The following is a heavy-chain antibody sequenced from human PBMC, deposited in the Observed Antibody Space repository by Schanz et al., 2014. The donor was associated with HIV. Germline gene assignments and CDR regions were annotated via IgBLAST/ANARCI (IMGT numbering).Heavy chain of an antibody. J-gene: IGHJ6*02. CDR2: IIPVFGTA. Sequence: QVPLVQSGTEVKKPGSSVKVSCKASGGTFSSYAISWVRQAPGQGLEWMGGIIPVFGTANYAKKFQGRVTMTAHESTSTAYMELSSLRSEDTAVYYCARTRGYSGYDPPYYYYYGMDVWGQGTTVTVSS. CDR1: GGTFSSYA. V-gene: IGHV1-69*01. CDR3: ARTRGYSGYDPPYYYYYGMDV. D-gene: IGHD5-12*01.